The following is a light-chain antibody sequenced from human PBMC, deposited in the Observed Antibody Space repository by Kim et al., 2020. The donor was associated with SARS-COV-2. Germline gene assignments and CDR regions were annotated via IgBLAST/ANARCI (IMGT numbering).Light chain of an antibody. V-gene: IGKV5-2*01. CDR2: EAT. CDR3: LQHDNFPWT. Sequence: ATPGEKVSISCKASQDIDDDLNWYQQKPGEPTIFIIQEATSLVAGIPPLFSGSWYGTEFPLTINNIESEDATYYCCLQHDNFPWTFGQGTKVDIK. J-gene: IGKJ1*01. CDR1: QDIDDD.